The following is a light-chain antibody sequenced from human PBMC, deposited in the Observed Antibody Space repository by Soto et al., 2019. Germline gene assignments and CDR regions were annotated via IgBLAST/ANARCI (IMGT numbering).Light chain of an antibody. J-gene: IGKJ2*01. Sequence: DIQLTQSPSFLSASVGDRVTITCRASQGISSYLAWYQQKPGKAPKLLIYAASTLQSGVPSRFSGSGSGTEFTLTISSLQPEDFATYYCQQFSSYPRTFGQGTKLEIK. CDR3: QQFSSYPRT. CDR2: AAS. CDR1: QGISSY. V-gene: IGKV1-9*01.